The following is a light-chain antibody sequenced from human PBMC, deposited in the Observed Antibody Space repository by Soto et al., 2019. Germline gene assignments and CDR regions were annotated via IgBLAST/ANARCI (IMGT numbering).Light chain of an antibody. V-gene: IGKV3-20*01. CDR3: QHYHCYPA. CDR1: QSVTSSY. CDR2: AAS. J-gene: IGKJ1*01. Sequence: EIVLTQSPGTLSLSPVERATLSCRASQSVTSSYLAWYQQTPDPAPRLLICAASSTATGTPDRFGGAGARTEFPPTISLLPADVFATYCYQHYHCYPAFGQGTKVDIK.